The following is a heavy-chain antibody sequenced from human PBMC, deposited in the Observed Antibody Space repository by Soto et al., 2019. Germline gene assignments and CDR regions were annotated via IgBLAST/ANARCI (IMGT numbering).Heavy chain of an antibody. CDR3: ATDHCPNVVCYTPRPLDY. Sequence: GWSLRLSCAASGFTFSSYGMHWVRQAPGKGLEWVAVISYDGSNKYYADSVKGRFTISRDNSKNTLYLQMNSLRAEDTAVYYCATDHCPNVVCYTPRPLDYWGQATLLTVSS. V-gene: IGHV3-30*03. J-gene: IGHJ4*02. D-gene: IGHD2-8*01. CDR1: GFTFSSYG. CDR2: ISYDGSNK.